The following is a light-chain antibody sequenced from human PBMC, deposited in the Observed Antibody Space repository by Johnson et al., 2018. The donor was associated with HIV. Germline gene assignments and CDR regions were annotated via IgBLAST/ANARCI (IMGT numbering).Light chain of an antibody. J-gene: IGLJ1*01. CDR3: GIWDASLSPLYV. CDR2: EDN. Sequence: QSVLTQQPSVSAAPGQKVTISCSGNVSNIESYFGSWYQQLPGAAPTLLIYEDNKRPSGIPDRFSGSKSGATATLGLTGLQPGDEADYYCGIWDASLSPLYVFGTGTTSTVL. CDR1: VSNIESYF. V-gene: IGLV1-51*02.